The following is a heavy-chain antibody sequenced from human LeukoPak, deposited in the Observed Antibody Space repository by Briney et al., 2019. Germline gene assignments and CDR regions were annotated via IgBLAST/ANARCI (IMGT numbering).Heavy chain of an antibody. Sequence: PGGSLRLSCAASGFSFSTYTMKWVRQAPGKGLEWVSYISGSSSTIYYADSVKGRFTISRDNSKNTLYLQMNTLRAENTAVYYCARTINGPDYWGQGTLVTVSS. J-gene: IGHJ4*02. CDR3: ARTINGPDY. D-gene: IGHD4/OR15-4a*01. CDR2: ISGSSSTI. V-gene: IGHV3-48*01. CDR1: GFSFSTYT.